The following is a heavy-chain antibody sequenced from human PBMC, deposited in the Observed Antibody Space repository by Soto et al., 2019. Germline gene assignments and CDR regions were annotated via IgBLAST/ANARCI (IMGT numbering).Heavy chain of an antibody. D-gene: IGHD2-21*01. CDR2: ISPYSGNT. CDR1: GYIFVNYG. J-gene: IGHJ6*04. CDR3: ARLHISVTPTPRDV. Sequence: QVQLVQSGDEVRKPGSSVKVSCKASGYIFVNYGIAWVRQAPGQGLEWMGWISPYSGNTHYASKVQGRLTTTIDTSTRTAYTDLPSLTSHDTSVYYCARLHISVTPTPRDVWGDGATVTVSS. V-gene: IGHV1-18*01.